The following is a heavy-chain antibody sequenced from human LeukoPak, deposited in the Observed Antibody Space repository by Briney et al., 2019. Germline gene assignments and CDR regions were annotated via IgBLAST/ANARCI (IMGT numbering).Heavy chain of an antibody. Sequence: ASVKVSCKVSGYTLTELSMHWVRQAPGKGLEWMGGFDPEDGETIYAQKFQGRVTMTEDTSTDTAYMELSSLRSEDTAVYYCARFRVIKPGYYYYYYMDVWGKGTTVTVSS. D-gene: IGHD1-14*01. V-gene: IGHV1-24*01. CDR1: GYTLTELS. CDR3: ARFRVIKPGYYYYYYMDV. CDR2: FDPEDGET. J-gene: IGHJ6*03.